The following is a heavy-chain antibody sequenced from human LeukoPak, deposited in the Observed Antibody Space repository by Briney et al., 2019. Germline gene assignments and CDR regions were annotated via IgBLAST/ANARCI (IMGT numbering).Heavy chain of an antibody. CDR2: ISAYNGNT. CDR1: GYTFTNYG. V-gene: IGHV1-18*01. CDR3: AREDCSGGSCYSLSLTPVFHVFDI. J-gene: IGHJ3*02. Sequence: ASVKVSCKASGYTFTNYGITWMRQAPGQGLEWMGWISAYNGNTNYAQKLQGRVTMTTDTSTSTAYMNLRSLGSDDTAVYYCAREDCSGGSCYSLSLTPVFHVFDIWGQGTMVTVSS. D-gene: IGHD2-15*01.